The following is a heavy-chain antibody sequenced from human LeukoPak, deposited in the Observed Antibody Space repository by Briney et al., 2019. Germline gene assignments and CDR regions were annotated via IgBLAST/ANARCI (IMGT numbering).Heavy chain of an antibody. CDR3: AKGGSVTAPDDAFDI. CDR1: GFTFSTYA. J-gene: IGHJ3*02. Sequence: PGGSLRLSCAASGFTFSTYAMSWVRQAPGKGLEWVSVISGNGGSPYYADSVKGRFTISRDNSKNTLYLQMNSLRAEDMGVYYCAKGGSVTAPDDAFDIWGQGTMVTVSS. D-gene: IGHD5/OR15-5a*01. V-gene: IGHV3-23*01. CDR2: ISGNGGSP.